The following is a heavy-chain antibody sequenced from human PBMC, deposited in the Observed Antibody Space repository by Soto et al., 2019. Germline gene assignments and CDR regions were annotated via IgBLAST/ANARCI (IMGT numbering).Heavy chain of an antibody. Sequence: ASVKVSCKASGGTFSSYTISWVRQAPGQGLEWMGRIIPILGIANYAQKFQGRVTITADKSTSTAYMELSSLRSEDTAVYYCAHGKIRFLEWSDDAFDIWGQGTMVTVSS. V-gene: IGHV1-69*02. J-gene: IGHJ3*02. D-gene: IGHD3-3*01. CDR1: GGTFSSYT. CDR3: AHGKIRFLEWSDDAFDI. CDR2: IIPILGIA.